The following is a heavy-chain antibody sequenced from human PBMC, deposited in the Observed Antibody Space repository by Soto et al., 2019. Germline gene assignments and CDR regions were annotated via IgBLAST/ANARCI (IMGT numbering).Heavy chain of an antibody. Sequence: TSETLSLTCTVSGGSISSYYWSWIRQPPGKGLEWIGYIYYSGSTNYNPSLKSRVTISVDTSKNQFSLKLSSVTAADTAVYYCARDRLEGYSYGYIYYYGMDVWGQGTTDTVSS. V-gene: IGHV4-59*01. CDR3: ARDRLEGYSYGYIYYYGMDV. D-gene: IGHD5-18*01. CDR2: IYYSGST. CDR1: GGSISSYY. J-gene: IGHJ6*02.